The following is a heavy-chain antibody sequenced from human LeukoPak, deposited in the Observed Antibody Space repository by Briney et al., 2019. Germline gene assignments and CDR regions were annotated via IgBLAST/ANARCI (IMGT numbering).Heavy chain of an antibody. J-gene: IGHJ4*02. Sequence: GGSLRLSCTASGFAFSTYAMSWVRQAPGKGLEWVSSISSSGEFTYYIDSLKGRFTISRDNSKNTLYLQMSGLRAEDTALYYCARDRGAYNWNEFDYWGQGTLVTVSS. V-gene: IGHV3-23*01. CDR3: ARDRGAYNWNEFDY. CDR1: GFAFSTYA. CDR2: ISSSGEFT. D-gene: IGHD1-20*01.